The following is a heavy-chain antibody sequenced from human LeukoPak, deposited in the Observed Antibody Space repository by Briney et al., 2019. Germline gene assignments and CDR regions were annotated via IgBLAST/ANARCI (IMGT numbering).Heavy chain of an antibody. CDR2: IYSGGTT. V-gene: IGHV3-53*01. D-gene: IGHD3-3*01. J-gene: IGHJ4*02. CDR3: AGGTDFWSGYSFDS. Sequence: GGSLRLSCAASGFTVGDNYMTWVRQAPGKGLEWVSLIYSGGTTEYADSVKGRFSVSRDISKNTLPLQLSSLRAEDTAVYYCAGGTDFWSGYSFDSWGQGTLVTVSS. CDR1: GFTVGDNY.